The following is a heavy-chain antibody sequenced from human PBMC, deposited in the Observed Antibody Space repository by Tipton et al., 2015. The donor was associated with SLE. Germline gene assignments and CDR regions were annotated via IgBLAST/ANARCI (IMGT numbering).Heavy chain of an antibody. V-gene: IGHV3-7*01. CDR2: IKEDGSEK. CDR1: GFTFNSYW. Sequence: SLRLSCAASGFTFNSYWMGWVRQAPGKGLEWVASIKEDGSEKYHVDSVKGRFTISRDNAKNSLYLQMNSLRDEDSAVYYCANYRGGYWGQGALVTVSS. J-gene: IGHJ4*02. CDR3: ANYRGGY. D-gene: IGHD1-26*01.